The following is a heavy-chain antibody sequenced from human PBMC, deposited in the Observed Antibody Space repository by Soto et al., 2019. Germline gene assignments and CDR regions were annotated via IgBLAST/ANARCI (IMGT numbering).Heavy chain of an antibody. J-gene: IGHJ4*02. CDR2: IYHSGST. D-gene: IGHD3-22*01. Sequence: PSETLSLTCAVSGGSISSSNWWSWVRQPPGKGLEWIGEIYHSGSTNYNPSLKSRVTISVDKSKNQFSLKLSSVTAADTAVYYWGREGNYYYDSGGYHTFDSWGKEPLVT. CDR3: GREGNYYYDSGGYHTFDS. V-gene: IGHV4-4*02. CDR1: GGSISSSNW.